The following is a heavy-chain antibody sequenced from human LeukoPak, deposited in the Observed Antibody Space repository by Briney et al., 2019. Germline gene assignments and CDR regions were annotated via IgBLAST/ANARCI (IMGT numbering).Heavy chain of an antibody. CDR3: ARADDSGYYVNY. D-gene: IGHD3-22*01. J-gene: IGHJ4*02. V-gene: IGHV3-74*01. CDR1: GFTFSSYW. Sequence: GGSLRVSCAASGFTFSSYWMHWVRQAPGKGLVWVSRINSDGSSTSYADAVKGRFTISRDNAKNTLYLQMNSLRDEDTAVYYCARADDSGYYVNYWGQGTLVTVSS. CDR2: INSDGSST.